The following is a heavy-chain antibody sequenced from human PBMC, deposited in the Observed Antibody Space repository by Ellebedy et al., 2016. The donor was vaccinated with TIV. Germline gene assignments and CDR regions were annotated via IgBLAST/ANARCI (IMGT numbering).Heavy chain of an antibody. CDR1: GFIFTNYG. J-gene: IGHJ1*01. Sequence: PGGSLRLSCAASGFIFTNYGMHWVRQAPGKGLEWVAVISHDGSSQYYADSVKGRFTVSRDNSMTTVYLEMNSLRAEDTALYYCARDLDKSSGWYGGAADWGQGTQVTVSS. V-gene: IGHV3-30*03. CDR3: ARDLDKSSGWYGGAAD. CDR2: ISHDGSSQ. D-gene: IGHD6-19*01.